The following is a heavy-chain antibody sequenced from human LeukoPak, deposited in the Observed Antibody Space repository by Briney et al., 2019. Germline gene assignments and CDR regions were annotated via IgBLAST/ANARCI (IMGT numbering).Heavy chain of an antibody. V-gene: IGHV4-61*01. Sequence: PSETLSLTCTVSGGSVSSGSYHWSWIRQSPGRGPGWIGYNSNSGSTNYNPSLKSRVTISLDTSKNQFSLKLISVTAADTAVYYCARARGWYVLDYWGQGTLVTVSS. D-gene: IGHD6-19*01. CDR3: ARARGWYVLDY. CDR2: NSNSGST. CDR1: GGSVSSGSYH. J-gene: IGHJ4*02.